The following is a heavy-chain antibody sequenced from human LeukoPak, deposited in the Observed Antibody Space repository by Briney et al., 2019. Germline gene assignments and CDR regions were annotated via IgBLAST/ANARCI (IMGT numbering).Heavy chain of an antibody. CDR2: INYSGNT. Sequence: PGGSLRLSCAASGFTVSSNYMSWIRQTPGKGLEWIGEINYSGNTNYNRSLKSRVTISADTSKNQFSLRLGSVTAADTAVYYCARRGTAYCRGGNCYSDKYFDYWGQGTQVTVSS. CDR3: ARRGTAYCRGGNCYSDKYFDY. J-gene: IGHJ4*02. CDR1: GFTVSSNY. D-gene: IGHD2-15*01. V-gene: IGHV4-34*01.